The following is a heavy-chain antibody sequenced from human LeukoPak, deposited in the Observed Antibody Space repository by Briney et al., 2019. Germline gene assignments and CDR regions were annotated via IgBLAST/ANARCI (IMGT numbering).Heavy chain of an antibody. CDR3: AKTVSGSYSYQGGDY. V-gene: IGHV3-66*01. CDR2: IYSGGAT. Sequence: GGSLRLSCAASGFTVNRTYMSWVRQAPGRGLEWVSVIYSGGATYYSDSVKGRFTISRDNSKNTLYLQMNSLRAEDTAVYYCAKTVSGSYSYQGGDYWGQGTLVTVSS. D-gene: IGHD3-10*01. CDR1: GFTVNRTY. J-gene: IGHJ4*02.